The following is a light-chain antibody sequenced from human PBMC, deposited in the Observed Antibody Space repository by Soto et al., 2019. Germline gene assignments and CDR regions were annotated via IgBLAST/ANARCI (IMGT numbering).Light chain of an antibody. CDR3: QQHNNWPYT. J-gene: IGKJ5*01. CDR2: GAS. CDR1: QSIGHF. Sequence: DVRMTQSPSSLSASVGDTITITCRARQSIGHFLNWYQLKPGKVPKLLIYGASTLNTGVPSRFSGSGSGTEFTLTISSLQSEDCAVYYCQQHNNWPYTFGQGTRLEIK. V-gene: IGKV1-39*01.